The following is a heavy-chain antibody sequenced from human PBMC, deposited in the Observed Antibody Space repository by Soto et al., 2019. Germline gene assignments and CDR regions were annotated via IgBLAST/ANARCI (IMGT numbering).Heavy chain of an antibody. D-gene: IGHD5-18*01. Sequence: GGSLRLSCAAPGFTFSSYAMSWVRQAPGKGLEWVSAISGSGGSTYYADSVKGRFTISRDNSKNTLYLQMNSLRAEDTAVYYCAKESFTEYSYGRRAIDYWGQGTLVTVSS. J-gene: IGHJ4*02. V-gene: IGHV3-23*01. CDR1: GFTFSSYA. CDR3: AKESFTEYSYGRRAIDY. CDR2: ISGSGGST.